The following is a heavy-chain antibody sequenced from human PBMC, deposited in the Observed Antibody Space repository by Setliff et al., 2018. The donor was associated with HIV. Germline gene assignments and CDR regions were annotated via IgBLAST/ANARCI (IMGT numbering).Heavy chain of an antibody. V-gene: IGHV4-61*02. CDR2: IYTSGLT. D-gene: IGHD3-10*01. J-gene: IGHJ6*02. CDR1: GGSINSGGYY. CDR3: ARARYIVIRGDAGMDV. Sequence: SETLSLTCTVSGGSINSGGYYWVWIRQPALKGLEWIGRIYTSGLTNYNPSLKSRVTIAVDTSKNQVSLKLSSVTASDTAVYYCARARYIVIRGDAGMDVWGPGTTVTVSS.